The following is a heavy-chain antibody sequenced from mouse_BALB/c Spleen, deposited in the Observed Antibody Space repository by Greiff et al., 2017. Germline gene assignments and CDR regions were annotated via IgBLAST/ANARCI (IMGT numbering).Heavy chain of an antibody. D-gene: IGHD1-1*01. V-gene: IGHV5-12-2*01. CDR2: ISNGGGST. CDR3: ARSYYYGSSYYAMDY. J-gene: IGHJ4*01. CDR1: GFTFSSYT. Sequence: EVKLVESGGGLVQPGGSLKLSCAASGFTFSSYTMSWVRQTPEKRLEWVAYISNGGGSTYYPDTVKGRFTISRDNAKNTLYLQMSSLKSEDTAMYYCARSYYYGSSYYAMDYWGQGTSVTVSS.